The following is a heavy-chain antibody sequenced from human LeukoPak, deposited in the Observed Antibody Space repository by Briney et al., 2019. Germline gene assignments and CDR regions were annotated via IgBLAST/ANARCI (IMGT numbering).Heavy chain of an antibody. CDR3: ARGSHRAWEVLLD. J-gene: IGHJ4*02. Sequence: SETLSLTCAVYGGPFNYYWSWIRQPPGKGLEWIGDINQSGITNYDPSLKSRVTISIDTSKNQLSLKVTSVTAADTAVYYCARGSHRAWEVLLDWGQGTLVTVSS. V-gene: IGHV4-34*01. D-gene: IGHD3-10*01. CDR2: INQSGIT. CDR1: GGPFNYY.